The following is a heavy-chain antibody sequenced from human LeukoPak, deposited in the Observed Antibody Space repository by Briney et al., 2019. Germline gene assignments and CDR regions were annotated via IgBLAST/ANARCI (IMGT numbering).Heavy chain of an antibody. J-gene: IGHJ4*02. CDR3: ARSRGAGPGAYFDY. Sequence: GGSLRLSCVASGFSFSSYWMSWVRQAPGKGLEWVANIKQDGSEKYYVDSVKGRFTISRDNAKNSLYLQMNSLRAEDTAVYYCARSRGAGPGAYFDYWGQGTLITVSS. V-gene: IGHV3-7*05. CDR2: IKQDGSEK. CDR1: GFSFSSYW. D-gene: IGHD6-19*01.